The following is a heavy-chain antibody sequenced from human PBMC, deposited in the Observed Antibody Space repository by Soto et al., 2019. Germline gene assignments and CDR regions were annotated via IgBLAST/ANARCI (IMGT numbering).Heavy chain of an antibody. CDR1: GFTFSSYG. J-gene: IGHJ5*02. Sequence: GGSLRLSCAASGFTFSSYGMHWVRQAPGKGLEWVAVMWYDGSNKYYADSVKGRFTISRDNSKNTLYLQMNSLRAEDTAVYYCARGPDQDVWFDPWGQGTLVTVSS. CDR2: MWYDGSNK. CDR3: ARGPDQDVWFDP. V-gene: IGHV3-33*01.